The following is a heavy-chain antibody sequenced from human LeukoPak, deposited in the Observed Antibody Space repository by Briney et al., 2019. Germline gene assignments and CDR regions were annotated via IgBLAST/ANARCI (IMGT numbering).Heavy chain of an antibody. CDR1: GGSISSGGYY. J-gene: IGHJ4*02. CDR2: IYHSGST. Sequence: SETLSLTCTVSGGSISSGGYYWSWIRQPPGKGLEWIGYIYHSGSTYYNPSLKSRVTISVDRSKNQFSLKLSSVTAADTAVYYCARDHGLHGSPAFDYWGQGTLVTVSS. D-gene: IGHD2-15*01. CDR3: ARDHGLHGSPAFDY. V-gene: IGHV4-30-2*01.